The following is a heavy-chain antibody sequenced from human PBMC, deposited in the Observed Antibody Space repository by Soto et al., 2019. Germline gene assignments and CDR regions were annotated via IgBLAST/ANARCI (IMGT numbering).Heavy chain of an antibody. D-gene: IGHD3-9*01. Sequence: GGSLRLSCAASGFTFSSYGMHWVRQAPGKGLEWVAVIWYDGSNKYYADSVKGRFTISRDNSKNTLYLQMNSLRAEDTAVYYCARELGAYDIPHPIDYWGQGTLVTVSS. CDR2: IWYDGSNK. CDR3: ARELGAYDIPHPIDY. CDR1: GFTFSSYG. J-gene: IGHJ4*02. V-gene: IGHV3-33*01.